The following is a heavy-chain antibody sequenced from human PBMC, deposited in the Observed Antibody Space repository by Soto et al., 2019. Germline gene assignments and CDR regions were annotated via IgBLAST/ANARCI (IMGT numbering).Heavy chain of an antibody. J-gene: IGHJ4*02. CDR1: GFTFNTFD. D-gene: IGHD6-19*01. CDR2: IRGADGRT. CDR3: VKGAWCDD. V-gene: IGHV3-23*01. Sequence: GGSLRLSCAASGFTFNTFDMTWVRQAPGKGLEWVSVIRGADGRTYYADSLKGRFTISRDNSKNTLFLQVTSLRVEDTAVYYCVKGAWCDDWGQGTLFTVSS.